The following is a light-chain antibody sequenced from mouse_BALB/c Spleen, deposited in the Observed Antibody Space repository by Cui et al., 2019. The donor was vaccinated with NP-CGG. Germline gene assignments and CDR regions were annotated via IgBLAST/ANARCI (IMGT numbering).Light chain of an antibody. CDR1: TGAVTTSNY. V-gene: IGLV1*01. CDR3: ALWYSNHWV. J-gene: IGLJ1*01. Sequence: QAVVTQESALTTSPGETVTFTCRSSTGAVTTSNYANWVQEKPDHVFTGLIGGTNNRPPGVPARFSGSLIGDKAALTITGAQTEDEAIYFCALWYSNHWVFGGGTKLTVL. CDR2: GTN.